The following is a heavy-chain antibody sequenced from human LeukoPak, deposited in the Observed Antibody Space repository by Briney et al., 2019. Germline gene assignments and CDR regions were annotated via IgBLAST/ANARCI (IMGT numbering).Heavy chain of an antibody. D-gene: IGHD3-16*01. Sequence: GGSLRLSCAASGFTVSSNYMTWVRQAPGKELEWVSVFYSGGSTYYADSVKGRFIIPRDNSKNTLYLQMNSLRAEDTAVYYCARSQRFAGAPGYYYYGMDVWGQGTTVTVSS. V-gene: IGHV3-66*01. CDR3: ARSQRFAGAPGYYYYGMDV. J-gene: IGHJ6*02. CDR2: FYSGGST. CDR1: GFTVSSNY.